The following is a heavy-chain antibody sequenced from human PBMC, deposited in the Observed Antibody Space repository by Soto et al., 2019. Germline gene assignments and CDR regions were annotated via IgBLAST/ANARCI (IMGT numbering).Heavy chain of an antibody. J-gene: IGHJ4*02. CDR1: GGSISSGNW. CDR2: IYHSGNT. CDR3: ARRWGEGRVDY. Sequence: SETLSLTCAVSGGSISSGNWWSWVRQPPGKGLEWIGEIYHSGNTNYNPSLKSRVTMAVDKSRNQFSLKLSSVTAADTAVYYCARRWGEGRVDYWGQGTLVTVSS. V-gene: IGHV4-4*02. D-gene: IGHD3-10*01.